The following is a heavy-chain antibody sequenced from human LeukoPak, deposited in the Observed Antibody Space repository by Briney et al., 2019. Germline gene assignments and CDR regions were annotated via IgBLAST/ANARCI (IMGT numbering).Heavy chain of an antibody. J-gene: IGHJ4*02. CDR1: GFTFSSYA. CDR3: AKLEQLWLEPPYFDY. CDR2: ISGSGGSA. Sequence: QPGGSLRLSCAASGFTFSSYAMSWVRQAPGKGLEWVSAISGSGGSAYYADSVKGRFTISRDNSKNTLYLQMNSLRAEDTAVYYCAKLEQLWLEPPYFDYWGQGTLVTVSS. D-gene: IGHD5-18*01. V-gene: IGHV3-23*01.